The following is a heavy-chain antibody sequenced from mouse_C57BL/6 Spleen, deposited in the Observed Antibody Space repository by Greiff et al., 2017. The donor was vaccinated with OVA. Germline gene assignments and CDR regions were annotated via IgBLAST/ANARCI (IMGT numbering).Heavy chain of an antibody. CDR2: IYPGSGST. CDR1: GYTFTSYW. Sequence: QVQLQQPGAELVKPGASVKMSCKASGYTFTSYWITWVKQRPGQGLEWIGDIYPGSGSTNYNEKFKSKATLTVDTSSSTAYMQRSSLTSEDSAVYYCARGIGSSLSYWYFDVWGTGTTVTVSS. J-gene: IGHJ1*03. CDR3: ARGIGSSLSYWYFDV. D-gene: IGHD1-1*01. V-gene: IGHV1-55*01.